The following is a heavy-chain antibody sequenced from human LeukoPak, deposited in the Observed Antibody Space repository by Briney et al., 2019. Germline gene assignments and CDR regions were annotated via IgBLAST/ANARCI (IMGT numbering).Heavy chain of an antibody. V-gene: IGHV3-23*01. J-gene: IGHJ6*04. D-gene: IGHD1-20*01. CDR2: VSGSGGST. CDR1: GFTFSSYV. CDR3: ANYNWNYGMDV. Sequence: GGSMRLSCAASGFTFSSYVMSWVRQAPGRGLEWVSAVSGSGGSTYYADSVKGRFTISRDNSKNTLYLQMNSLRAEDTAVYYCANYNWNYGMDVWGKGTTVTVSS.